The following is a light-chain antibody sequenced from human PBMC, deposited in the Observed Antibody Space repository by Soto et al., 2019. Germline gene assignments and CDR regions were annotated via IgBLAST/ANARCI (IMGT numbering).Light chain of an antibody. Sequence: EIVLTQSPGTLSLSPGERATLSCRASRSISSSYLAWYQQKPGQAPRLLIYGASGRTTGIPARFSGSGSGTVVTLTISRLEPVDFAVYYCRQYGGSPPYTFGQGTKLEIK. CDR2: GAS. J-gene: IGKJ2*01. CDR3: RQYGGSPPYT. V-gene: IGKV3-20*01. CDR1: RSISSSY.